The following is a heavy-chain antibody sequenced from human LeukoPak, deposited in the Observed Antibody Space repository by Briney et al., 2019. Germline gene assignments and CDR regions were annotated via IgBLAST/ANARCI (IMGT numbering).Heavy chain of an antibody. CDR1: GFTLSGYW. D-gene: IGHD4-17*01. CDR3: AKDHANGDHFDY. CDR2: ISGSGGST. J-gene: IGHJ4*02. Sequence: GGSLRLSCAASGFTLSGYWIHWVRQAPGKGLEWVSAISGSGGSTYYADSVKGRFTISRDNSKNTLYLQMNSLRAEDTAVYYCAKDHANGDHFDYWGQGTLVTVSS. V-gene: IGHV3-23*01.